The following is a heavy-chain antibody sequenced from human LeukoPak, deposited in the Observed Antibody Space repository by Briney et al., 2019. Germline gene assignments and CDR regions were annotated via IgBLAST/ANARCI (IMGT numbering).Heavy chain of an antibody. J-gene: IGHJ4*02. CDR1: GYTFNSYA. Sequence: GGSLSLSCAPSGYTFNSYAMIWVPQAPGKALEWVSANSGSGGSTYYADSVRGRFTISRDNSKNTLYLQMNSLRAEDTAVYYCAKRNYDVLTAAYYFDYWGQGTLVTVSS. V-gene: IGHV3-23*01. CDR2: NSGSGGST. D-gene: IGHD3-9*01. CDR3: AKRNYDVLTAAYYFDY.